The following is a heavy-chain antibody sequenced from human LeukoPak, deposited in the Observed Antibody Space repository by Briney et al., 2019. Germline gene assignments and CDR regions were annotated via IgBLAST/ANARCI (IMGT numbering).Heavy chain of an antibody. J-gene: IGHJ6*03. Sequence: ASVKVSCKASGGTFSSYAISWVRQAPGQGLEWMGIINPSGGSTSYAQKFQGRVTMTRDMSTSTVYMELSSLRSEDTAVYYCASSTAMAPGTYYYYYYMDVWGKGTTVTVSS. V-gene: IGHV1-46*01. D-gene: IGHD5-18*01. CDR2: INPSGGST. CDR3: ASSTAMAPGTYYYYYYMDV. CDR1: GGTFSSYA.